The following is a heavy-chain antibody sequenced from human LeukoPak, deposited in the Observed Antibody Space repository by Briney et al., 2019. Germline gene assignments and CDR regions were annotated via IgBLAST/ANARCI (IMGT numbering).Heavy chain of an antibody. D-gene: IGHD2-2*01. CDR1: GFTFSNYW. J-gene: IGHJ4*02. CDR3: ASCDSPRTSCPFDY. Sequence: GGSLRLSCVASGFTFSNYWIHWVRQAPEKGLVWVSRINGDGSSTNYADSVKGRFTISRDNAKNTVYLQMNSLRVEDTAVYYCASCDSPRTSCPFDYWGQGTLVTVSS. V-gene: IGHV3-74*01. CDR2: INGDGSST.